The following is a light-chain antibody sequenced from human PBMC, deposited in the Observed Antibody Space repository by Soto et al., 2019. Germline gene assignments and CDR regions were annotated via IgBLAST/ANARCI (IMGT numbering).Light chain of an antibody. J-gene: IGLJ3*02. CDR1: TGAVTSDNY. CDR3: LLCFGGAVV. CDR2: STT. Sequence: QAVVTQEPSLTVSPGGPVTLTCASSTGAVTSDNYPNWFRQKPGQVPRTLVYSTTKRHSWTPVRFSGSLLGGKAALTLSAVQPEDEAEYYCLLCFGGAVVFGGGTKLTVL. V-gene: IGLV7-43*01.